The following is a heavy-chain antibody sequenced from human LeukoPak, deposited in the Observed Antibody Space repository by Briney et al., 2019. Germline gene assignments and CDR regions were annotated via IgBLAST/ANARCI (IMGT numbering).Heavy chain of an antibody. Sequence: GGPLRLFCGACGFPFYLCCMHWVRESPGKGLVWDARINSDGSSTSYADSVKGRFTISRDNAKNTLYLQMSSLRVEDTAVYYCARVNSLTGTIFDYWGQGTLVTVSS. J-gene: IGHJ4*02. CDR3: ARVNSLTGTIFDY. D-gene: IGHD1-7*01. CDR1: GFPFYLCC. CDR2: INSDGSST. V-gene: IGHV3-74*01.